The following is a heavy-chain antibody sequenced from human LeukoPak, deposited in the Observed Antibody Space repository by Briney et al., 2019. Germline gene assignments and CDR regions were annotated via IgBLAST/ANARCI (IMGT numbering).Heavy chain of an antibody. V-gene: IGHV3-23*01. J-gene: IGHJ4*02. Sequence: GSLRLSCAASGFTFSSYAMSWVRQAPGKGLEWVSAISGSGGSTYYADSVKGRFTISRDNSKNTLYLQMNSLRAEDTAVYYCAREYCSSTSCYYFDYWGQGTLVTVSS. CDR2: ISGSGGST. CDR1: GFTFSSYA. D-gene: IGHD2-2*01. CDR3: AREYCSSTSCYYFDY.